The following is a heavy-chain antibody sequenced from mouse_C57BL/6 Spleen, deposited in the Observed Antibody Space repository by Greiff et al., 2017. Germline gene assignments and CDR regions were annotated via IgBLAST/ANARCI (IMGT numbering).Heavy chain of an antibody. CDR3: ARQGYGSYAMDY. CDR2: ISNLAYSI. CDR1: GFTFSDYG. V-gene: IGHV5-15*01. D-gene: IGHD2-2*01. J-gene: IGHJ4*01. Sequence: EVKLMESGGGLVQPGGSLKLSCAASGFTFSDYGMAWVRQAPRKGPEWVAFISNLAYSIYYADTVTGRFTISRENAKNTLYLEMSSLRSEDTAMYYCARQGYGSYAMDYWGQGTSVTVSS.